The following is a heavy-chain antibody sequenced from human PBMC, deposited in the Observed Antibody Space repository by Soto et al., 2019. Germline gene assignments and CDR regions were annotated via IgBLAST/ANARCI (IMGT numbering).Heavy chain of an antibody. CDR1: GFTFSSYW. CDR2: IKQDGSEK. J-gene: IGHJ6*02. Sequence: GGSLRLSCAASGFTFSSYWMSWVRQAPGKGLEWVASIKQDGSEKYYVDSVKGRFTTSRDNAKNSLYLQMNSLRAEDTAVYYCARDTYSYGFLIYYYYGMDVWGQGTTATVSS. V-gene: IGHV3-7*01. D-gene: IGHD5-18*01. CDR3: ARDTYSYGFLIYYYYGMDV.